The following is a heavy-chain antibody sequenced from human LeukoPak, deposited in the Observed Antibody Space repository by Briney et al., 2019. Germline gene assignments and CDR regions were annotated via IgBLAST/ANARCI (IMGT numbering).Heavy chain of an antibody. CDR2: IYYSGST. CDR3: ARTTEGGYTYDYFYYYYMDV. CDR1: GGSISTYY. J-gene: IGHJ6*03. D-gene: IGHD5-18*01. V-gene: IGHV4-59*01. Sequence: PSETLSLTCTVSGGSISTYYWSWIRQPPGKGLEWIGYIYYSGSTNYNPSLKSRVTISVDTSKNQFSLKLSSVTAADTAVYYCARTTEGGYTYDYFYYYYMDVWGKGTTVTISS.